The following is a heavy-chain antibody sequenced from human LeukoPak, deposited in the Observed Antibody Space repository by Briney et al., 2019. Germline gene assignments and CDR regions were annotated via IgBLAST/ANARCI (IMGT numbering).Heavy chain of an antibody. CDR2: INHSGTT. CDR1: GGSITSGDFY. Sequence: PSETLSLTCNVSGGSITSGDFYWSWIRQPQGKGLEWIAYINHSGTTYYNPSLKSRVSMSVDRSKNQFSLKLSSVTAADTAVYYCARHGSSDPYFDYWGQGTLVTVSS. V-gene: IGHV4-30-2*01. CDR3: ARHGSSDPYFDY. J-gene: IGHJ4*02. D-gene: IGHD6-19*01.